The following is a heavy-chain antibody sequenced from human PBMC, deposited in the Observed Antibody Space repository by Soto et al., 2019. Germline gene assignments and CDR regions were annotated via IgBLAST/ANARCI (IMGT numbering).Heavy chain of an antibody. CDR3: ARRGVGYSPFDY. CDR1: GGSISSSSYY. CDR2: IYYSGST. Sequence: TSETLSLTCTVSGGSISSSSYYWGWIRQHPGKGLEWIGYIYYSGSTYYNPSLKSRVTISVDTSKNQFSLKLSSVTAADTAVYYCARRGVGYSPFDYWGQGTLVTVSS. J-gene: IGHJ4*02. D-gene: IGHD4-4*01. V-gene: IGHV4-39*01.